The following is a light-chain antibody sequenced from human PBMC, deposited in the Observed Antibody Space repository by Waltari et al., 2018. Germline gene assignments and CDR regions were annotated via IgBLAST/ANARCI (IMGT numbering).Light chain of an antibody. CDR3: SSFAGSHSVL. Sequence: QAALTQPPSMSGSPGQSVTIPCTGTSSDIGGYNRVSWYQLHPGKAPKLRIYEVSQRPSGVSDRFSGSKSGNTASLTISGLQAEDESDYFCSSFAGSHSVLFGGGTRLTVL. CDR1: SSDIGGYNR. V-gene: IGLV2-11*01. J-gene: IGLJ2*01. CDR2: EVS.